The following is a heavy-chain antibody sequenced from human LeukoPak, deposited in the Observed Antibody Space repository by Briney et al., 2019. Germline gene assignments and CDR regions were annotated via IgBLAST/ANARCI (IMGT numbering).Heavy chain of an antibody. V-gene: IGHV4-59*01. J-gene: IGHJ4*02. Sequence: PSETLSLTCTVSGGSISSYYWSWVRRPPGKGLEWIGYIYYSGSTNYNPSLKSRVTVSVDTSKNQFSLKLSSVTAADTAVYYCVRGGIVGTTARIPLFDYWGQGTLVTVSS. CDR1: GGSISSYY. D-gene: IGHD1-26*01. CDR3: VRGGIVGTTARIPLFDY. CDR2: IYYSGST.